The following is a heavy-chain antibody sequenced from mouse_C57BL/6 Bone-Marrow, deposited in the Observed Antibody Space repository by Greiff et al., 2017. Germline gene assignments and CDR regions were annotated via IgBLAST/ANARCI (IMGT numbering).Heavy chain of an antibody. Sequence: EVKLVESGGGLVKPGGSLKLSCAASGFTFSSYTMSWVRQTPEKRLEWVATISGGGGNTYYPDSVKGRFTISRDNAKNTLYLQMSSLRSEDTALYYCAIHSYGSSYGAMDYWGQGTSVTVSS. CDR2: ISGGGGNT. CDR3: AIHSYGSSYGAMDY. D-gene: IGHD1-1*01. CDR1: GFTFSSYT. V-gene: IGHV5-9*01. J-gene: IGHJ4*01.